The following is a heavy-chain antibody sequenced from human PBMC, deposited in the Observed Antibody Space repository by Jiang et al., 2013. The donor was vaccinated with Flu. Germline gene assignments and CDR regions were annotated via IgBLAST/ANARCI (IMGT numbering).Heavy chain of an antibody. CDR1: GGSISSSSYY. V-gene: IGHV4-39*01. CDR2: FYHTGST. Sequence: GLVKPSETLSLTCTVSGGSISSSSYYWSWIRQPPGKGLEWIGSFYHTGSTYYNPSLKSRVTISVDTSKNQFSLKVSSVTAADTAVYYCARLTTVVTGPAFWGRGTLVTVSS. D-gene: IGHD4-23*01. J-gene: IGHJ4*02. CDR3: ARLTTVVTGPAF.